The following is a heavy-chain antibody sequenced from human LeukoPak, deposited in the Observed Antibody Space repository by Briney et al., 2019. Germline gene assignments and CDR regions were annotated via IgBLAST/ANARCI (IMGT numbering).Heavy chain of an antibody. J-gene: IGHJ4*02. CDR3: ARVTQTLLWFGEFSD. CDR2: ISYDGSNK. CDR1: GFTFSSHA. D-gene: IGHD3-10*01. V-gene: IGHV3-30*04. Sequence: GRSLRLSCAASGFTFSSHAIHWVRQPPGKGLEWVAVISYDGSNKNYADSVKGRFTISRDNSKDTLYLQVSSLRTEDTALYYCARVTQTLLWFGEFSDWGRGTLVTVSS.